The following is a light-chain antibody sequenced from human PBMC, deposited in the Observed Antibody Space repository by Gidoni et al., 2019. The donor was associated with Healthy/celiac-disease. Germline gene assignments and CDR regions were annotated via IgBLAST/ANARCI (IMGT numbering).Light chain of an antibody. Sequence: DIVMTQSPLSLPVTPGEPASISCRSSQSLLHSNGYNYWDWYLQKPGQSPQLLIYLGSNRASGVPFRFSGSGSGTDFTLKISRVEAEDVGVYYCMQALQTPTFGSGTKVDIK. CDR3: MQALQTPT. J-gene: IGKJ3*01. V-gene: IGKV2-28*01. CDR2: LGS. CDR1: QSLLHSNGYNY.